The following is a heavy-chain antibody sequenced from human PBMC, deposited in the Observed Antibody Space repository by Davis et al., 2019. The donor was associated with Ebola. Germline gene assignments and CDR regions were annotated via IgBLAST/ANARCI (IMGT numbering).Heavy chain of an antibody. CDR2: ISYDGNNK. CDR3: ARGGYSYGLVLYYYYYMDV. V-gene: IGHV3-30-3*01. CDR1: GFSFSSYA. D-gene: IGHD5-18*01. Sequence: GESLKISCAASGFSFSSYAIHWVRQAPGKGLEWVAVISYDGNNKYYADSVKGRFTISRDNSKNTLYLQMNSLRAEDTALYYCARGGYSYGLVLYYYYYMDVWGKGTTVTVSS. J-gene: IGHJ6*03.